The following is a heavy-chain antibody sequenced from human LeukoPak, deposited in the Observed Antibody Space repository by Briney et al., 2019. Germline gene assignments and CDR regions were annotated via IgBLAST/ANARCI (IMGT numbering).Heavy chain of an antibody. D-gene: IGHD6-13*01. CDR1: GYSFTTYW. CDR3: ASGAGIAAPGTYDAFDI. J-gene: IGHJ3*02. CDR2: IYPGDSDT. Sequence: GESLKISCKGSGYSFTTYWIGWVRQMPGKGLESMGTIYPGDSDTKYSPSFQGQVTISADRSISTAYLQWSSLKASDTAMYYRASGAGIAAPGTYDAFDIWGQGTMVTVSS. V-gene: IGHV5-51*01.